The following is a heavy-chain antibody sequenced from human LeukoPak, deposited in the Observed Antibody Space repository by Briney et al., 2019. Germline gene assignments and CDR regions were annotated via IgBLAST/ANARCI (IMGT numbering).Heavy chain of an antibody. CDR2: INHSGST. D-gene: IGHD6-13*01. Sequence: SETLSLTCAVYGGSFSGYYWSWIRQPPGKGLEWIWEINHSGSTNYNPSLKSRVTISVDTSKNQFSLKLSSVTAADTAVYYCARGRWQQLPPLYYYYYYMDVWGKGTTVTVSS. V-gene: IGHV4-34*01. CDR1: GGSFSGYY. J-gene: IGHJ6*03. CDR3: ARGRWQQLPPLYYYYYYMDV.